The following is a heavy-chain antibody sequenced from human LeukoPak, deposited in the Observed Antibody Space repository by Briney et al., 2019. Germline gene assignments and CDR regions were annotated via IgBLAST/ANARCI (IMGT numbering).Heavy chain of an antibody. V-gene: IGHV4-61*02. CDR3: ASGDYGAGSPVMRY. J-gene: IGHJ4*01. D-gene: IGHD3-10*01. Sequence: SETLSLTCTVSGGSVTRGAYSWTWIRQPVGKGLEWIGRIYTSGDTKYNPSLKSRVTISVGASNNQISLKLTSVTAADTAVYYCASGDYGAGSPVMRYWGHGTLVIVSS. CDR1: GGSVTRGAYS. CDR2: IYTSGDT.